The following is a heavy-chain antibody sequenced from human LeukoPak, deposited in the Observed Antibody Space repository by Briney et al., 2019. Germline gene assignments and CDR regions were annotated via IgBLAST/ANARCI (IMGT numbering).Heavy chain of an antibody. J-gene: IGHJ4*02. CDR1: GFTYDDYA. CDR2: ISWNSGSI. D-gene: IGHD5-24*01. V-gene: IGHV3-9*01. Sequence: PGGSLRLSCAASGFTYDDYAMHWVRQAPGKGLEWVSGISWNSGSIGYADSVKGRFTISRDNAKNSLYLQMNSLRAEDTALYYCAKDTGAMATIEIDYWGQGTLVTVSS. CDR3: AKDTGAMATIEIDY.